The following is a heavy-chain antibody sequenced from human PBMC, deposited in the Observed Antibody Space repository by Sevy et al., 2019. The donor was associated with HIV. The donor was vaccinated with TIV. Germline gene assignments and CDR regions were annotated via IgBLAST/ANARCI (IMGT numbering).Heavy chain of an antibody. V-gene: IGHV3-7*01. CDR2: IKEDGSVN. CDR1: GFTLSSCW. J-gene: IGHJ4*02. D-gene: IGHD6-13*01. CDR3: VRAIGAAGSY. Sequence: LSLTCEASGFTLSSCWMSWVRQAPGKGLEWVANIKEDGSVNYYVESVKGRFTISRDNAKNSVYLQMNSLRAEDAALYYCVRAIGAAGSYWGLGTLVTVSS.